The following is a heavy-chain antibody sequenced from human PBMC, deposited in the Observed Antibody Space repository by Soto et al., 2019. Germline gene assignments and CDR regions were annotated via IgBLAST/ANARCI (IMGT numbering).Heavy chain of an antibody. V-gene: IGHV3-48*01. CDR1: GFTFSSYS. D-gene: IGHD5-12*01. J-gene: IGHJ6*03. CDR3: AREGSGYDFGFTYYYYMDV. Sequence: GGSLRLSCAASGFTFSSYSMNWVRQAPGKGLEWVSYISSSSSTIYYADSVKGRFTISRDNAKNSLYLQMNSLRAEDTAVYYCAREGSGYDFGFTYYYYMDVWGKGTTVTVSS. CDR2: ISSSSSTI.